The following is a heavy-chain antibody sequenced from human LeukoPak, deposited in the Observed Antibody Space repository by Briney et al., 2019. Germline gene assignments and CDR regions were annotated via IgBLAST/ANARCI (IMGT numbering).Heavy chain of an antibody. V-gene: IGHV3-48*03. CDR3: ARASITMVRGELVYYFDF. D-gene: IGHD3-10*01. Sequence: PGGSLRLSCEASGFTVSSFEINWVRQAPGKGLEWVSYISSSGGTMDYADSVKGRFTISRDNAKNSLYLQMNSLRAEDTAVYYCARASITMVRGELVYYFDFWGQGTLVTVSS. CDR1: GFTVSSFE. J-gene: IGHJ4*02. CDR2: ISSSGGTM.